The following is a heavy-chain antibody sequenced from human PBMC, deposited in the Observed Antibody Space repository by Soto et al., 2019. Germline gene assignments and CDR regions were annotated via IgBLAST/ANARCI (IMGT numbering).Heavy chain of an antibody. CDR3: ATANPGGYYGDY. Sequence: QVQLVQSGAEVKKPGASVKVSCKVSGYTLTELSMHWVRQAPGKGLEWMGGFNPQEGETIYAQKFQGKVTMPEYTSTDTAYMELSSLRSEDTAVYYGATANPGGYYGDYWGQGTLVTVSS. V-gene: IGHV1-24*01. D-gene: IGHD3-3*01. CDR1: GYTLTELS. CDR2: FNPQEGET. J-gene: IGHJ4*02.